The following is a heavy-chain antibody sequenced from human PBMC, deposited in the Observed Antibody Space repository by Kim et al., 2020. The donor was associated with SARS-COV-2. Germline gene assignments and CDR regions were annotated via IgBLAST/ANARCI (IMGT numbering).Heavy chain of an antibody. J-gene: IGHJ4*02. V-gene: IGHV3-30*18. CDR2: ISYDGSNK. D-gene: IGHD3-10*01. CDR3: AKGAALRKRITMVRGVIIPSLFDY. CDR1: GFTFSSYG. Sequence: GGSLRFSCAASGFTFSSYGMHWVRQAPGKGLEWVAVISYDGSNKYYADSVKGRFTISRDNSKNTLYLQMNSLRAEDTAVYYCAKGAALRKRITMVRGVIIPSLFDYWGQGTLVTVSS.